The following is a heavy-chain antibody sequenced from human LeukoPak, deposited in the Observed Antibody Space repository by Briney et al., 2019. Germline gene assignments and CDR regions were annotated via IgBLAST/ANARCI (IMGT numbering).Heavy chain of an antibody. J-gene: IGHJ6*03. D-gene: IGHD3-10*01. CDR3: ARMVRGVINHYYYYMDV. CDR2: INHSGST. V-gene: IGHV4-38-2*02. Sequence: PSETLSLTCTVSGYSISSGYYWSWIRQPPGKGLEWIGEINHSGSTNYNPSLKSRVAISVDTSKNQFSLKLSSVTAADTAVYYCARMVRGVINHYYYYMDVWGKGTTVTVSS. CDR1: GYSISSGYY.